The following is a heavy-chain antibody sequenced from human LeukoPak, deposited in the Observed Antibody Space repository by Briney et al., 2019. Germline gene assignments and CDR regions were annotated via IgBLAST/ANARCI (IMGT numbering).Heavy chain of an antibody. CDR2: IIPIFGTA. J-gene: IGHJ4*02. D-gene: IGHD2-2*01. CDR1: GGTFSSYA. CDR3: AVGYCSSTSCYGHDY. V-gene: IGHV1-69*05. Sequence: ASVTVSCKASGGTFSSYAISWVRQAPGQGLEWMGRIIPIFGTANYAQKFQGRVTINTDESTSTAYMELSSLRSEDTAVYYCAVGYCSSTSCYGHDYWGQGTLVTVSS.